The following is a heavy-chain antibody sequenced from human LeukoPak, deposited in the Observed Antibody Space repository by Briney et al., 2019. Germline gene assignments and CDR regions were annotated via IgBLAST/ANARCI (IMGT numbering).Heavy chain of an antibody. J-gene: IGHJ3*02. CDR2: INTDGSST. V-gene: IGHV3-74*01. D-gene: IGHD1-26*01. CDR3: ARVIGWDEPFDI. Sequence: PGGSLRLSCSASGFTLSNYWMHWVRQAPGKGLVWVSRINTDGSSTNYADSVKGRFTVSRDNAKNTLYLQMNSPRAEDTAVYYCARVIGWDEPFDIWGQGTMVTVSS. CDR1: GFTLSNYW.